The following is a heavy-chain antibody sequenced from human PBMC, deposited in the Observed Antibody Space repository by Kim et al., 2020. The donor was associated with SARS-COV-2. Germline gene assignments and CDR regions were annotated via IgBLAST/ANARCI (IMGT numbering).Heavy chain of an antibody. D-gene: IGHD2-2*01. Sequence: KRRVTISVDTSKNQFSLKLSSVTAADTAVYYCARKPGYCSSTSCYGYFDYWGQGTLVTVSS. CDR3: ARKPGYCSSTSCYGYFDY. J-gene: IGHJ4*02. V-gene: IGHV4-39*01.